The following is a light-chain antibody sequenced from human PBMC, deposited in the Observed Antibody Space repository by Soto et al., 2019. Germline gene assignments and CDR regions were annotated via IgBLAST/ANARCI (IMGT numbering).Light chain of an antibody. CDR3: AAWDDSLSGYV. V-gene: IGLV1-47*02. CDR2: SNN. Sequence: QSALTQLPSASGTPGQRVTISCSGSSSNIGSNYVYWYQQLPGTAPKLLIYSNNQRPSGVPDRFSGSKSGTSASLAISGLRSEDEADYYCAAWDDSLSGYVFGTGTKV. J-gene: IGLJ1*01. CDR1: SSNIGSNY.